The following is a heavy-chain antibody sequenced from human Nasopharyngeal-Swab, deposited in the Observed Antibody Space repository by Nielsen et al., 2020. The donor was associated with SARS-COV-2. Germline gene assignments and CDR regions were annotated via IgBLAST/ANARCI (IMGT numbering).Heavy chain of an antibody. J-gene: IGHJ5*02. CDR3: AREKTHYDSSGYYYLWFDP. D-gene: IGHD3-22*01. CDR2: IYYSGST. Sequence: PGKGLEWIGHIYYSGSTSYNPSLKSRVTISVDTSKNQFSLKLSSVTAADTAVYYCAREKTHYDSSGYYYLWFDPWGQGTLVTVSS. V-gene: IGHV4-59*13.